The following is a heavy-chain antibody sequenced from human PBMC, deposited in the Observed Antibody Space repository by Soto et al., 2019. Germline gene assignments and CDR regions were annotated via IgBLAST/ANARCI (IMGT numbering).Heavy chain of an antibody. D-gene: IGHD4-17*01. CDR2: IVVGSGNT. V-gene: IGHV1-58*01. CDR1: PFTFTTFA. J-gene: IGHJ3*02. CDR3: AADPRGTTVVSRI. Sequence: VTVSSKASPFTFTTFAVPWVRQAGGQRLEWIGWIVVGSGNTNYAQKFQERVTITRDMSTSTAYMELSSLRSEDTAVYYCAADPRGTTVVSRIWGQGTMVTVSS.